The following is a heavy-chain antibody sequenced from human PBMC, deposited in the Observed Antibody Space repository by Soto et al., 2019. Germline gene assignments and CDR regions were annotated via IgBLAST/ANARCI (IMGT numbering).Heavy chain of an antibody. CDR2: INAGNGNT. V-gene: IGHV1-3*01. CDR3: ARPVEMATISRSYLFY. D-gene: IGHD5-12*01. J-gene: IGHJ4*02. Sequence: ASVKVSCKASGYTFTSYAMHWVRQAPGQRLEWMGWINAGNGNTKYSQKFQGRVTITRDTSASTAYMELSSLRSEDTAVYYCARPVEMATISRSYLFYWGQGTLVTVSS. CDR1: GYTFTSYA.